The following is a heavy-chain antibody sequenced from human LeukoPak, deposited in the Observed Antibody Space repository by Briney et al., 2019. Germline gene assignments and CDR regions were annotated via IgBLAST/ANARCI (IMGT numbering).Heavy chain of an antibody. V-gene: IGHV3-23*01. CDR2: VSGSGSTT. D-gene: IGHD3-3*01. CDR1: GFTFGSYA. CDR3: SKKWSGNNPLDD. Sequence: GGSLRLSCTASGFTFGSYAMSWVRQAPGKGLEWVSVVSGSGSTTDYADSVKGRFTISRDNSKNTLYLQMNSLRAEDTAICYCSKKWSGNNPLDDWGQGTLVTVSS. J-gene: IGHJ4*02.